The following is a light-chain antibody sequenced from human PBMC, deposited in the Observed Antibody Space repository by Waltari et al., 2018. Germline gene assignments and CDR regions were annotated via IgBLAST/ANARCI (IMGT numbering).Light chain of an antibody. CDR1: TYDIGYYDY. CDR2: DFR. V-gene: IGLV2-14*03. J-gene: IGLJ3*02. CDR3: SSHTTRSTWV. Sequence: QSALTQPASVSGSPGQSITISCTGTTYDIGYYDYVSWYQQHLGRAPKLIICDFRERPAGVSSRVSRSKSGNTASLIISGLQADDEADYYCSSHTTRSTWVFGGGTKVTVL.